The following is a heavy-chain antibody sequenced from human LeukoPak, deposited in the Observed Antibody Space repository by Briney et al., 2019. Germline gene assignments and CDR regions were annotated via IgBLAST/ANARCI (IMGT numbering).Heavy chain of an antibody. D-gene: IGHD3-22*01. V-gene: IGHV1-69*01. Sequence: GASVKVSCKASGGTFSSYAISWVRQAPGQGLEWMGGIIPIFGTANYAQKFQGRVTITADESTSTAYMELSSLRSEDTAVYYCARGTTSSLRYDSSGYTPSHPWGQGTLVTVSS. CDR1: GGTFSSYA. CDR2: IIPIFGTA. CDR3: ARGTTSSLRYDSSGYTPSHP. J-gene: IGHJ5*02.